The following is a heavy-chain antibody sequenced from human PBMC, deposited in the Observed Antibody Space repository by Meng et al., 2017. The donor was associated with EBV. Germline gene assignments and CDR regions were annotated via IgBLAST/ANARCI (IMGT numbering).Heavy chain of an antibody. CDR2: ISAYNGNT. D-gene: IGHD5-12*01. CDR1: GYTFTSYG. CDR3: ARETSGYDFNWFDP. Sequence: QVQAVQEGAEVKKPGASGKVSCKASGYTFTSYGISWVRQAPGQGLEWMGWISAYNGNTNYAQKLQGRVTMTTDTSTSTAYMELRSLRSDDTAVYYCARETSGYDFNWFDPWGQGTLVTVSS. V-gene: IGHV1-18*01. J-gene: IGHJ5*02.